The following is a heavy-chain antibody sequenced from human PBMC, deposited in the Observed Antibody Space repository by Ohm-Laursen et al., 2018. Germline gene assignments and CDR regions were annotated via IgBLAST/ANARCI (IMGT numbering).Heavy chain of an antibody. Sequence: GSLRLSCAASGFTFNNYWMHWVRQAPGKGLEWVANIKQDGSEKSYVDSVKGRFTISRGNAKNSLYLQMSSLRAEDTAVYYCARDFDIVVLAVNYDAFDIWGQGTMVTVSS. D-gene: IGHD2-2*01. J-gene: IGHJ3*02. CDR2: IKQDGSEK. V-gene: IGHV3-7*01. CDR3: ARDFDIVVLAVNYDAFDI. CDR1: GFTFNNYW.